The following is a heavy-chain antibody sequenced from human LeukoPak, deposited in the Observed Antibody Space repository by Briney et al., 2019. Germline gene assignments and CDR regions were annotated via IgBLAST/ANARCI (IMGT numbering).Heavy chain of an antibody. CDR2: IYSGGST. V-gene: IGHV3-53*01. J-gene: IGHJ3*02. Sequence: GGSLRLSCAASGFTVSSNYMSWVRQAPGKGLEWVSVIYSGGSTYYADSVKGRFTISRDNSKNTLYLQMNSLRAEDTAVYYCARAIVFDAVDIWGQGTMVTVSS. CDR3: ARAIVFDAVDI. CDR1: GFTVSSNY. D-gene: IGHD3-16*02.